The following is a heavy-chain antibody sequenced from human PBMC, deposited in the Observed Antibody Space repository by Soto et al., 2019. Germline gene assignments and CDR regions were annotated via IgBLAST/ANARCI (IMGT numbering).Heavy chain of an antibody. Sequence: QVQLVQSGAEVKKTGSSVKVSCKVSGGTFSSHSINWVRQAPGQGPEWMGGIIPIFGTENYAQKFHGRVTITTDEYTSTAYMELSNLTSEDTALYYCSTSVFFSTTRCFYYYVLDVWGQGTTVIVTS. CDR2: IIPIFGTE. CDR1: GGTFSSHS. J-gene: IGHJ6*02. V-gene: IGHV1-69*01. D-gene: IGHD2-2*01. CDR3: STSVFFSTTRCFYYYVLDV.